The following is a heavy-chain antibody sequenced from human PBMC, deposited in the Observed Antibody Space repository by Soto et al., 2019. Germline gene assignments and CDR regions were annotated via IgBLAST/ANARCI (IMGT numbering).Heavy chain of an antibody. J-gene: IGHJ4*02. D-gene: IGHD3-22*01. CDR1: GFTVSSNY. V-gene: IGHV3-53*01. CDR2: IYSGGST. CDR3: ARVRSGYYDSSGFLDY. Sequence: GGSLRLSCAASGFTVSSNYMSWVRQAPGKGLEWVSVIYSGGSTYYADSVKGRFTISRDNSKNTLYLQMNSLRAEDTAVYYCARVRSGYYDSSGFLDYWGQGTLVTVSS.